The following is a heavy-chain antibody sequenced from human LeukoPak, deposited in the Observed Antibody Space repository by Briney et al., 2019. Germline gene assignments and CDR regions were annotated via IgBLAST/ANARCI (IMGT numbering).Heavy chain of an antibody. CDR1: GFTFSSYS. J-gene: IGHJ4*02. Sequence: PGGSLRLSCAASGFTFSSYSMNWVRQAPGKGLEWVSSISSSSSYIYYADSVKGRFTISRDNAKNSLYLQMNSLRAEDTAVFYCAKERYYYESRGMDYWGQGTLVTVSS. CDR2: ISSSSSYI. D-gene: IGHD3-22*01. V-gene: IGHV3-21*01. CDR3: AKERYYYESRGMDY.